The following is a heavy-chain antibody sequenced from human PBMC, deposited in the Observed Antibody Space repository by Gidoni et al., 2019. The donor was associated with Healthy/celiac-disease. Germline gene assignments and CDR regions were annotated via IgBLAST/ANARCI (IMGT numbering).Heavy chain of an antibody. V-gene: IGHV3-30*18. Sequence: QVQLVESGGGVVQPGRSLRLSCAASGFPFSSYGMHWVRQAPGKGLEWVAVISYDGSNKYYADSVKGRFTISRDNSKNTLYLQMNSLRAEDTAVYYCAKDGAYSSTQFDYWGQGTLVTVSS. D-gene: IGHD6-13*01. J-gene: IGHJ4*02. CDR1: GFPFSSYG. CDR2: ISYDGSNK. CDR3: AKDGAYSSTQFDY.